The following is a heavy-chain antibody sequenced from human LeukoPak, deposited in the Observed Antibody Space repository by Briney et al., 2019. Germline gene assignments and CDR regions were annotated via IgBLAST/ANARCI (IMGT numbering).Heavy chain of an antibody. Sequence: SETLSLTCTISGGSISSNSNYYWSWIRQPAGKGLGWIGRIYTSGSTSYNPSLKSRVTISVDTSKNQFSLKLSSMTAADTAVYYCARGLSSSSWYYWGQGTLVTVSS. V-gene: IGHV4-61*02. CDR3: ARGLSSSSWYY. CDR1: GGSISSNSNYY. D-gene: IGHD6-13*01. J-gene: IGHJ4*02. CDR2: IYTSGST.